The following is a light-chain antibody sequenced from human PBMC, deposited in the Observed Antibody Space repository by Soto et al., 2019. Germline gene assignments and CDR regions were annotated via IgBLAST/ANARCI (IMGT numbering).Light chain of an antibody. CDR3: AVWDDNLSGWV. CDR2: SDN. J-gene: IGLJ3*02. CDR1: SSNIGYKT. Sequence: QSVLTQPPSASGTPGQRVTISCSGSSSNIGYKTVNWYQQLPGTAPKLLIYSDNERPSGVPARFSGSKSGTSASLAISGLQSEDEADYYCAVWDDNLSGWVFGGGTQLTVL. V-gene: IGLV1-44*01.